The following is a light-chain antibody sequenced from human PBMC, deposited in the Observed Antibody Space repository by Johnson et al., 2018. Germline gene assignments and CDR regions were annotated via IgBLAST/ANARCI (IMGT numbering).Light chain of an antibody. V-gene: IGLV1-51*02. J-gene: IGLJ1*01. CDR1: SSNIGNNY. CDR3: GTWDSSLRAGNV. CDR2: ENN. Sequence: QSVLTQPPSVSAAPGQKVTISCSGSSSNIGNNYVSWYQQLPGTAPKLLIYENNKRPSGIPDRFSGSKSGTSATLAITGLQTGDEAGYYCGTWDSSLRAGNVFGTGTKVTVL.